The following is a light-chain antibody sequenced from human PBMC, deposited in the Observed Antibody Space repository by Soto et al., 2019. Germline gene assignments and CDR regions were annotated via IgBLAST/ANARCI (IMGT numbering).Light chain of an antibody. CDR3: QSYDSHSRWGV. V-gene: IGLV1-40*01. CDR2: GNN. Sequence: QLVLTQPPSVSGAPGQTVTISCTGCSSNIGATYDVHWYQQLPGTTPKLLIYGNNNRPSGVPDRFSGSRSGTSAALAITVLQAEDEADYYCQSYDSHSRWGVFGGGTKLTVL. CDR1: SSNIGATYD. J-gene: IGLJ3*02.